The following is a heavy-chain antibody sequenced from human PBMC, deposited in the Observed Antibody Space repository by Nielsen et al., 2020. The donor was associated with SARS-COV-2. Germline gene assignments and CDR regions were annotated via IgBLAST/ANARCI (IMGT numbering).Heavy chain of an antibody. V-gene: IGHV3-33*01. D-gene: IGHD3-22*01. CDR1: GFIFSSFG. J-gene: IGHJ4*02. CDR3: ARGIIAHSSGFYFDY. Sequence: LSLTCAASGFIFSSFGIHWVRQAPGKGLEWVALIWYDGSKQFYADSVKGRFTISRDNSKNTLYLQMNSLRAEDTAAYYCARGIIAHSSGFYFDYWGQGTLVTVSS. CDR2: IWYDGSKQ.